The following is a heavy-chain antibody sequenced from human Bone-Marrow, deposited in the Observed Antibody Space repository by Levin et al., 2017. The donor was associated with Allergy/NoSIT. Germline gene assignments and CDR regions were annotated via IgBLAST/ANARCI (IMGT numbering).Heavy chain of an antibody. CDR3: SYSSSSTNYYGMDV. CDR1: GDSVSSNSAA. J-gene: IGHJ6*02. Sequence: SQTLSLTCAISGDSVSSNSAAWNWIRQSPSRGLEWLGRTYYRSKWYNDYAVSVKSRITINPDTSKNQFSLQLNSVTPEDAAVYYCSYSSSSTNYYGMDVWGQGTTVTVSS. V-gene: IGHV6-1*01. CDR2: TYYRSKWYN. D-gene: IGHD6-6*01.